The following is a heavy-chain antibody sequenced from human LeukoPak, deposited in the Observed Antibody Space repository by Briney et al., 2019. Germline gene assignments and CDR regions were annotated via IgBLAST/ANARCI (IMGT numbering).Heavy chain of an antibody. J-gene: IGHJ4*02. V-gene: IGHV3-23*01. Sequence: VRSLTLSCAASGFTLTDYAMGWVRQAPGEGLGWVSTVSYYVCKQYHADSVRGWFTVSRDNSRNTVSLQMSILRVEDTGIYYCAEAGIGADGAGFLCEYWGEGTMVTDCS. CDR1: GFTLTDYA. CDR3: AEAGIGADGAGFLCEY. D-gene: IGHD1-1*01. CDR2: VSYYVCKQ.